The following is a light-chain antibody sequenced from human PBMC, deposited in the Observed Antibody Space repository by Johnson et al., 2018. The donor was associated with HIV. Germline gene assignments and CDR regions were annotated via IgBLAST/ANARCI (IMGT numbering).Light chain of an antibody. CDR3: GTWDSSLSAYV. Sequence: QSVLTQPPSVSAAPGQKVTISCSGSSSNIGNNYVSWYQQLPGTAPKLLIYDNNKRPSGIPDRFSGSKSGTSATLCITGLQTGDEADYYCGTWDSSLSAYV. CDR2: DNN. CDR1: SSNIGNNY. J-gene: IGLJ1*01. V-gene: IGLV1-51*01.